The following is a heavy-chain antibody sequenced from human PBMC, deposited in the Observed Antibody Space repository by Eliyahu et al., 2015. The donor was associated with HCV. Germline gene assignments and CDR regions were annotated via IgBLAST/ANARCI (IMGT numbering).Heavy chain of an antibody. V-gene: IGHV3-15*01. J-gene: IGHJ4*02. CDR2: IKSKTDGGTT. CDR3: TTDIHTMVQGADDY. Sequence: EVQLVESGGGLVKPGGSLRLSCSASGFTFSNAWMXWVRQAPGKGLEWVGRIKSKTDGGTTDYAAPVKGRFTISRDDSKNTLYLQMNSLKTEDTAVYYCTTDIHTMVQGADDYWGQGTLVTVSS. D-gene: IGHD3-10*01. CDR1: GFTFSNAW.